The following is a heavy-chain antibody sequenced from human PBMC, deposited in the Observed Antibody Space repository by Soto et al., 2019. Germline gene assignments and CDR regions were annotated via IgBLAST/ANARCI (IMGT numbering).Heavy chain of an antibody. V-gene: IGHV3-23*01. Sequence: EVQLLESGGGLVQPGGSLRLSCAASGFTFSSYAMSWVRQAPGKGLEWVSAISASGGSTYYADSVEGRFTISRDNSKNTLYLQMNSLRAGDTAAYYCAKASSQWLVNWFDPWGQGTLVTVSS. D-gene: IGHD6-19*01. CDR2: ISASGGST. CDR3: AKASSQWLVNWFDP. CDR1: GFTFSSYA. J-gene: IGHJ5*02.